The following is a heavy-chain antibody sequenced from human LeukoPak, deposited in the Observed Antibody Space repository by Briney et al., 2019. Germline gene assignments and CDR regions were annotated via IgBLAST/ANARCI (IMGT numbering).Heavy chain of an antibody. Sequence: GSLRLSCAASGFTFSSYSMNWVRQAPGKGLEWVSSISSSSSYIYYADSVKGRFTISRDNAKNSLYLQMNSLRAEDTAVYYCARIGSGSYYDYFDYWGQGTLVTVSS. D-gene: IGHD3-10*01. CDR1: GFTFSSYS. CDR3: ARIGSGSYYDYFDY. CDR2: ISSSSSYI. V-gene: IGHV3-21*01. J-gene: IGHJ4*02.